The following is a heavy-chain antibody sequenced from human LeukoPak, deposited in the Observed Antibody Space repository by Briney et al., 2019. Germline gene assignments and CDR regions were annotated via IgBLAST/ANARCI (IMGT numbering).Heavy chain of an antibody. V-gene: IGHV4-59*01. CDR3: ARAIRRSSGYDAFDI. J-gene: IGHJ3*02. CDR1: GGSISSYY. CDR2: IYYSGST. D-gene: IGHD3-22*01. Sequence: SETLSLTCTVSGGSISSYYWSWIRQPPGKGLEWIGYIYYSGSTNYNPSLKSRVTISVDTSKNQFSLELSSVTAADTAVYYCARAIRRSSGYDAFDIWGQGTMVTVSS.